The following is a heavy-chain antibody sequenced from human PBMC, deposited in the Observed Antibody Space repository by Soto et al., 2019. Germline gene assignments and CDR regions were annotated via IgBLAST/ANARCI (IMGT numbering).Heavy chain of an antibody. CDR2: ISSSSSYI. CDR3: ASAPGAGGSFTV. J-gene: IGHJ6*02. D-gene: IGHD1-26*01. V-gene: IGHV3-21*01. CDR1: GFTFSSYS. Sequence: EVQLVESGGGLVKPGGSLRLSCAASGFTFSSYSMNWVRQAPGKGLEWVSSISSSSSYIYYADSVKGRFTISRDNAKNSLYLQMNSLRAEDTAVYYCASAPGAGGSFTVWGQGTTVTVSS.